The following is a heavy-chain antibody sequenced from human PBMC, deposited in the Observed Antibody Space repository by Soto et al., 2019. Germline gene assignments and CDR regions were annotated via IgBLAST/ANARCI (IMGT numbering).Heavy chain of an antibody. CDR2: ITYDGSNQ. V-gene: IGHV3-30-3*01. J-gene: IGHJ4*02. CDR1: GFIFSSYT. CDR3: ARAPSGSYPEFDY. Sequence: GGSLRLSCAASGFIFSSYTMHWVRQAPGKGLEWVGVITYDGSNQYYADSVKGRFTTSRDNSRNMLFLQMNSLRPDDTAAYYCARAPSGSYPEFDYWGQGTLVTVSS. D-gene: IGHD1-26*01.